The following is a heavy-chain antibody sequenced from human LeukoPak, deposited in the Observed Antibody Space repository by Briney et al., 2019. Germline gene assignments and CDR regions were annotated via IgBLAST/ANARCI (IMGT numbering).Heavy chain of an antibody. CDR2: INPKSGGT. CDR1: GYTFSDYN. Sequence: ASVKVSCKASGYTFSDYNMHWVRQAPGQGLEWMGWINPKSGGTKYVQKFQGRVTMTRDTSISTVYMEVSRLTFDDTAVYYCMRGGGSYYCGHWGQGTLVTVSS. CDR3: MRGGGSYYCGH. J-gene: IGHJ4*02. D-gene: IGHD2-15*01. V-gene: IGHV1-2*02.